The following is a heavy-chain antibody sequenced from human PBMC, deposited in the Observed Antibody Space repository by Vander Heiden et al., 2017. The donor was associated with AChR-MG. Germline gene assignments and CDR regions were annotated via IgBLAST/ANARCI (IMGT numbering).Heavy chain of an antibody. V-gene: IGHV1-69*01. J-gene: IGHJ6*02. CDR3: ASVRGSYRAYYYYGMDV. CDR2: IIPIFGTA. Sequence: QVQLVQSGAEVKKPGSSVKVSCKASGGTFRSYAISWVRQAPGQGLEWMGGIIPIFGTANYAQKFQGRVTITADESTSTAYMELSSLRSEDTAVYYCASVRGSYRAYYYYGMDVWGQGTTVTVSS. D-gene: IGHD1-26*01. CDR1: GGTFRSYA.